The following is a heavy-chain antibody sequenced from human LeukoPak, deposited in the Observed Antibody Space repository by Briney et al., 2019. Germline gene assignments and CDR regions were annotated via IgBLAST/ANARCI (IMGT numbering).Heavy chain of an antibody. CDR2: ISGSAGNT. CDR3: ATENTPPNLSSSTSHLNFDY. CDR1: GFSFSSYG. V-gene: IGHV3-23*01. Sequence: PGGSLRFSCAASGFSFSSYGMSWVRQAPGKGLEWVSVISGSAGNTYYADSVKGRFTISRDNSKNTLYLQMNSLRAEDTAVYYCATENTPPNLSSSTSHLNFDYWGQGTLVTVSS. J-gene: IGHJ4*02. D-gene: IGHD6-13*01.